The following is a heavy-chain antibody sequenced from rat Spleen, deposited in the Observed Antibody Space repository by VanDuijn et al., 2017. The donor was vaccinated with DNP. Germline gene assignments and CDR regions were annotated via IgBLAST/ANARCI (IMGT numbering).Heavy chain of an antibody. Sequence: EVQLQESGPGLVKPSQSLSLTCSVTGYSITSNYWGWIRKFPGNKMELIGHIGYSGSTTYNPSLKIRISITRDTSKNQFFLHLNSVTTEDTATYYCARWNIGTSTLDYWGQGVMVTVSS. D-gene: IGHD1-5*01. CDR2: IGYSGST. CDR3: ARWNIGTSTLDY. CDR1: GYSITSNY. J-gene: IGHJ2*01. V-gene: IGHV3-1*01.